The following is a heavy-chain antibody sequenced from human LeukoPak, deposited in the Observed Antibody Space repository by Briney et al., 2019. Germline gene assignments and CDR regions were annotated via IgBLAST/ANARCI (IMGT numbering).Heavy chain of an antibody. D-gene: IGHD3-10*01. CDR1: GYTFTGYY. Sequence: ASVKVSCKASGYTFTGYYMHWVRQAPGQGLEWMGWINPNSGGTNYAQKFQDRVTMTRDTSISTAYMELSRLRSDDTAVYYCARDHVLLWFGELLAFDIWGQGTMVTVSS. V-gene: IGHV1-2*02. CDR3: ARDHVLLWFGELLAFDI. CDR2: INPNSGGT. J-gene: IGHJ3*02.